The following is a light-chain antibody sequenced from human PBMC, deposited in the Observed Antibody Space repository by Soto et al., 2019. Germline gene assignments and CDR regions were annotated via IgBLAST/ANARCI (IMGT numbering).Light chain of an antibody. CDR1: QSIGGS. J-gene: IGKJ1*01. Sequence: EIVMTQSPATLSVSPGGRATLSCRASQSIGGSLAWYQQKPGQAPSLLIYGASNRATGVPDRFSGSGSGTHFTLTISSLQSEDIAVYYCQQYANWWAFGQGTKVEIK. CDR2: GAS. V-gene: IGKV3-15*01. CDR3: QQYANWWA.